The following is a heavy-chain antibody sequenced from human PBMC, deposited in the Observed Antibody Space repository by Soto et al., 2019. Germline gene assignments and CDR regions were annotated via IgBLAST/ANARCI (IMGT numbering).Heavy chain of an antibody. CDR1: GFPFDDFA. D-gene: IGHD1-26*01. J-gene: IGHJ5*02. CDR2: IRNQSYQETT. Sequence: GGSLRLCCTGSGFPFDDFAINWVRQAPGKGLEWVGLIRNQSYQETTEYAAAVKGRFTISRDDSKKTLFVQMNGLKTEDTAVYYCTTIIPKGKWVLGPWAQGTLVTVSS. CDR3: TTIIPKGKWVLGP. V-gene: IGHV3-49*04.